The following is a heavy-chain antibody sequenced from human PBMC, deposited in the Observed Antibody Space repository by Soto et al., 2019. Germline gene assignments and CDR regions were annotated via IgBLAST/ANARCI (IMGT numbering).Heavy chain of an antibody. CDR1: GGSVSSGDHY. V-gene: IGHV4-30-4*01. D-gene: IGHD3-22*01. Sequence: QVLLEESGPGLVKPSQTLSLTCTVSGGSVSSGDHYWSWIRQPPGKGLEWIGYVYYSGSTYYNPSLRSRVTISIDTSTNQFSLKLISVTASDAAVYFCATESSGSSPLHFDFWGQGALVSVSS. CDR2: VYYSGST. J-gene: IGHJ4*02. CDR3: ATESSGSSPLHFDF.